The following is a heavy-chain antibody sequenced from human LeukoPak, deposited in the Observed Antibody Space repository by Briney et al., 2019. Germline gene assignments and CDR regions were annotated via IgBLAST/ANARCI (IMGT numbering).Heavy chain of an antibody. Sequence: PSQTLSLTCTVSGGSISSGGYYWSWIRQRPGKGLEWTGYIYYSGSTYYNPSLKSRLTISVDTSKNQFFLNLSSVTAADTAVYYCAGLVGRYSSGLYYYYFDYWGQGTLVTVSS. J-gene: IGHJ4*02. V-gene: IGHV4-31*03. CDR1: GGSISSGGYY. CDR2: IYYSGST. CDR3: AGLVGRYSSGLYYYYFDY. D-gene: IGHD3-22*01.